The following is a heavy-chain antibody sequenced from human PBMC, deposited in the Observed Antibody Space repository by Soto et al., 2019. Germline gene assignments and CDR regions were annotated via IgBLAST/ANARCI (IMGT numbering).Heavy chain of an antibody. CDR2: ISRSGIKT. CDR1: GFTFSNYA. V-gene: IGHV3-23*01. Sequence: EAQLLESGGGLVQPGGSLRLSCAASGFTFSNYAMTWVRQAPGKGLEWVSAISRSGIKTYYADSVKGRFTISRDDSKNTLNLQMNSLRAEDTAVYYCARDRGSYSLGAFDIWGQGTMVTVSS. CDR3: ARDRGSYSLGAFDI. D-gene: IGHD1-26*01. J-gene: IGHJ3*02.